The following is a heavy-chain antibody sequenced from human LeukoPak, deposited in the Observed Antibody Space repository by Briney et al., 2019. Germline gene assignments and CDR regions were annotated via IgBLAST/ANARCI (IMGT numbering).Heavy chain of an antibody. CDR2: IYSGGST. V-gene: IGHV3-53*01. CDR1: GFTVSSNY. CDR3: ARLKTGDLGGDY. J-gene: IGHJ4*02. D-gene: IGHD7-27*01. Sequence: GGSLRLSCAASGFTVSSNYMSWVRQAPGKGLEWVSVIYSGGSTYYADSVKGRFTISRDNSKNTLYLQMNSLRAEDTAVYYCARLKTGDLGGDYWGQGTLVTVSS.